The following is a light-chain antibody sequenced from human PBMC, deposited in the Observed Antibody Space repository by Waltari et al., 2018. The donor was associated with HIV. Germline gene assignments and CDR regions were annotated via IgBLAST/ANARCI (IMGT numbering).Light chain of an antibody. V-gene: IGKV4-1*01. J-gene: IGKJ4*01. CDR1: RTILFSSANPKR. CDR2: WAS. CDR3: QQYYSLGPT. Sequence: DIVMTQSPNSLAVSLGERATIHCRSRRTILFSSANPKRLAWYQQKPGQSPKLLIYWASTRASGVPDRFSGSGSGTNFSLTISTLQTDDVALYYCQQYYSLGPTFGGGTKVEIK.